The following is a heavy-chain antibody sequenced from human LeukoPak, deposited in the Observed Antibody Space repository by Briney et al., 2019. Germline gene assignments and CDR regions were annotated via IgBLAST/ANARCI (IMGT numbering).Heavy chain of an antibody. Sequence: GESLKISCKGSGYSFNTYWIGWVRQMPGKGLECMGIIYPGGSEVRYSPSFQGQVTILADKSISTAYLQWSSLKASDSAMYYCARQVGHWLTHWGQGTLVTVSS. D-gene: IGHD6-19*01. J-gene: IGHJ4*02. CDR2: IYPGGSEV. CDR3: ARQVGHWLTH. V-gene: IGHV5-51*01. CDR1: GYSFNTYW.